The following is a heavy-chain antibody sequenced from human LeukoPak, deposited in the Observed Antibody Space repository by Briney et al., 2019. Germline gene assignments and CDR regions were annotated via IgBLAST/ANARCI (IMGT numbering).Heavy chain of an antibody. CDR2: INHSGST. V-gene: IGHV4-34*01. J-gene: IGHJ4*02. CDR1: GGSFSGYY. Sequence: EPLCLTCAVYGGSFSGYYWSWIRQPPGKGLEWIGEINHSGSTNYNPSLKSRVTISVDTSKNQFSLKLSSVTAADTAVYYCARGITTQDYWGQGTLVTVSS. CDR3: ARGITTQDY. D-gene: IGHD3-22*01.